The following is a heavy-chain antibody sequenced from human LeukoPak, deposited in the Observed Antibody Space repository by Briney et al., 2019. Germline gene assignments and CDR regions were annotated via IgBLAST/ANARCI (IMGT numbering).Heavy chain of an antibody. CDR3: VTSYGPGTW. Sequence: PGGSLRLSCAASGFTLSSYAMSWVRQVPGKGLEWVSGISGSGGSTHYADSVKGRFTISRDNSKKTLYLQMDSLRPEDTAIYYCVTSYGPGTWWGEGTLVTVSS. D-gene: IGHD4-17*01. J-gene: IGHJ4*02. CDR2: ISGSGGST. CDR1: GFTLSSYA. V-gene: IGHV3-23*01.